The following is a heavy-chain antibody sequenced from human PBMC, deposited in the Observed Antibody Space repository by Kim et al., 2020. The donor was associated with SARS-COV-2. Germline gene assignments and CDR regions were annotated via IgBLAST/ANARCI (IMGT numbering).Heavy chain of an antibody. V-gene: IGHV3-53*01. J-gene: IGHJ1*01. CDR2: IY. D-gene: IGHD3-10*01. CDR1: GFTVRSSF. Sequence: GGSLRLSCAASGFTVRSSFMSWVRQAPGKGLEWLSVIYSPDSVKGRTTFSRDNSKNTFNLQMNSLRADDTAVYYCARVGDYGSGKVVYWGQGTPVTVSS. CDR3: ARVGDYGSGKVVY.